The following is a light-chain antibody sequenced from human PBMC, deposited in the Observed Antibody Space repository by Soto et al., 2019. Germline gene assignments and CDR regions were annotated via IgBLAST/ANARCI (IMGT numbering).Light chain of an antibody. CDR1: QGIRND. V-gene: IGKV1-6*01. J-gene: IGKJ1*01. Sequence: AIPVTQSPSSLSASVGDRVTITCRASQGIRNDLGWYQQKPGQAPKLLIYAASSLESGVPSRFSGSGSGTDFTLTISSLQPEDFATYYCLQDYIYPWTFGQGTRVEIK. CDR2: AAS. CDR3: LQDYIYPWT.